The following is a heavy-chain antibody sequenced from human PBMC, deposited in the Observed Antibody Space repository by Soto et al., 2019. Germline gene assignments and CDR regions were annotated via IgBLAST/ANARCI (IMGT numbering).Heavy chain of an antibody. Sequence: GGSLRLSCAASGFTFSSYWMSWVRQAPGKGLEWVANIKQDGSEKYYVDSVKGRFTISRDNAKKSLYLQMNSLRAEDTAVYYCARDGNTYYDILTGYPFDYWGQGTLVTVSS. V-gene: IGHV3-7*01. CDR1: GFTFSSYW. J-gene: IGHJ4*02. D-gene: IGHD3-9*01. CDR2: IKQDGSEK. CDR3: ARDGNTYYDILTGYPFDY.